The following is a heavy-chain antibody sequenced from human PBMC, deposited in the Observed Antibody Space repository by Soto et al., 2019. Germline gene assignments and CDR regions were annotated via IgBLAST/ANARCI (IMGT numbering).Heavy chain of an antibody. J-gene: IGHJ5*02. CDR1: WFTVSSNY. CDR3: ARVRSYYGSGSYYNWFDP. D-gene: IGHD3-10*01. V-gene: IGHV3-53*01. Sequence: PGGSLRLSCAASWFTVSSNYMSWVRQAPGKGLEWVSVIYSGGSTYYADSVKGRFTISRDNSKNTLYLQMNSLRAEDTAVYYCARVRSYYGSGSYYNWFDPWGQGTLVTVSS. CDR2: IYSGGST.